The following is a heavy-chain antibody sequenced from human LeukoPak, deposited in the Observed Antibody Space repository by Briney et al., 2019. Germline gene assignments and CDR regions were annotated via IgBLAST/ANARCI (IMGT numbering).Heavy chain of an antibody. CDR2: IYHSERT. Sequence: SETLSLTCTVSGYSISDYYWGWIRQPPGKGLVWIGSIYHSERTYYNPSLKSRVTISGDTSRNQFSLKLSSVTAADTAVYYCAWKYYYDTSGYFYVDSWGQGTLVTVSS. V-gene: IGHV4-38-2*02. CDR1: GYSISDYY. CDR3: AWKYYYDTSGYFYVDS. J-gene: IGHJ4*02. D-gene: IGHD3-22*01.